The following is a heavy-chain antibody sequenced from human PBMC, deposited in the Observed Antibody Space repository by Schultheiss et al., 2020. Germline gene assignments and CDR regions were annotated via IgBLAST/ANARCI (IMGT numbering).Heavy chain of an antibody. CDR1: GFTFSDYY. CDR2: ISSSGSTI. Sequence: GESLKISCAASGFTFSDYYMSWIRQAPGKGLECVSYISSSGSTIYYADSVKGRFTISRDNAKNSLYLQMNSLRAEDTAVYYCARQLGSWFDPWGQGTLVTVSS. D-gene: IGHD1-1*01. V-gene: IGHV3-11*04. CDR3: ARQLGSWFDP. J-gene: IGHJ5*02.